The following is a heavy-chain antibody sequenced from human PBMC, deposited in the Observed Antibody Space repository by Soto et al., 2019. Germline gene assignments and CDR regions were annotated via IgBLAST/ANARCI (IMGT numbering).Heavy chain of an antibody. V-gene: IGHV1-2*02. CDR2: IIPHSGET. CDR1: GYSFTGYY. D-gene: IGHD4-4*01. CDR3: AIETDDFTNGADDL. J-gene: IGHJ5*02. Sequence: QVQLVQSGAEVKRPGASVKVSCKASGYSFTGYYMHWVRQAPGQGLEWMGWIIPHSGETNYAQKFQARVTLTRDTSISTAYMQLSGLTSDHAAVYYCAIETDDFTNGADDLWGQGTLVTVSS.